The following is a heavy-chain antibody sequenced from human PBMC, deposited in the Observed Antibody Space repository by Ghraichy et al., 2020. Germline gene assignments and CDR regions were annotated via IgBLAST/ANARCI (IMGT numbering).Heavy chain of an antibody. D-gene: IGHD4-17*01. V-gene: IGHV3-53*01. CDR3: ARGGTTAWGYYFDF. CDR1: GFSVGSNY. Sequence: GGSLRLSFAASGFSVGSNYMNWVRQAPGKGLEWISVIYSGGSTNYADSVKGRFIISRDNSKNTLYLQMNSLRAADTALYYCARGGTTAWGYYFDFWGQGALVTVSS. CDR2: IYSGGST. J-gene: IGHJ4*02.